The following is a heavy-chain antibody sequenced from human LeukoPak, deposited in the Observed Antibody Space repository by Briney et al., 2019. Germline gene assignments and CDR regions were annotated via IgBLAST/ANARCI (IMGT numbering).Heavy chain of an antibody. CDR2: IKSKTDGGTT. CDR3: AREGVLSVAGLKTRNYYYYMDV. CDR1: GFTFSNAW. D-gene: IGHD6-19*01. J-gene: IGHJ6*03. V-gene: IGHV3-15*01. Sequence: PGGSLRLSCAASGFTFSNAWMSWVRQAPGKGLEWVGRIKSKTDGGTTDYAAPVKGRFTISRDNSKNTLYLQMGSLRAEDMAVYYCAREGVLSVAGLKTRNYYYYMDVWGKGTTDTISS.